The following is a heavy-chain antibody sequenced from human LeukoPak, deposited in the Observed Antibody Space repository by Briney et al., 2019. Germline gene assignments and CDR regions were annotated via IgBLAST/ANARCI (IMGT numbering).Heavy chain of an antibody. D-gene: IGHD3-9*01. CDR3: ARHYDILTGYYSHYYYYMDV. V-gene: IGHV4-39*01. J-gene: IGHJ6*03. CDR2: IYYSGST. CDR1: GGSISSSSYY. Sequence: SETLSLTCTVSGGSISSSSYYWGWIRQPPGKGLEWIGSIYYSGSTYYNPSLKSRVTISVDTSKNQFSLKLSSVTAADTAVYYCARHYDILTGYYSHYYYYMDVWGKGTTVTISS.